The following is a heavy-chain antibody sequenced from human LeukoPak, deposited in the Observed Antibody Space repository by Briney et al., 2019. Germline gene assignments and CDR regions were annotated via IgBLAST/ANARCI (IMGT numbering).Heavy chain of an antibody. Sequence: PSQTLSLTCTVSGGSISSGDYYWSWIRQPPGKGLEWIGYIYYSGSTYYNPSLKSRVTISVDTSKNQFSLKLSSVTAADTAVYYCARDCRETGSNGLIDYWGQGTLFTVSS. D-gene: IGHD1-14*01. CDR3: ARDCRETGSNGLIDY. CDR1: GGSISSGDYY. V-gene: IGHV4-30-4*08. J-gene: IGHJ4*02. CDR2: IYYSGST.